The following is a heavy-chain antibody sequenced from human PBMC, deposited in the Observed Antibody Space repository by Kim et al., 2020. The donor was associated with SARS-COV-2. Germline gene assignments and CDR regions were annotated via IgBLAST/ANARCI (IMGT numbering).Heavy chain of an antibody. CDR2: ISGGGGST. Sequence: GGSLRLSCAASGFSFGSYAMSWVRQAPGKGLEWVSAISGGGGSTHYADSVKGRFTISRDNSKNTLYLQMDSLRADDTAIYFCAKDKAAGTVSYFYGMDVWAHGGTVTVSS. CDR1: GFSFGSYA. V-gene: IGHV3-23*01. CDR3: AKDKAAGTVSYFYGMDV. D-gene: IGHD6-13*01. J-gene: IGHJ6*02.